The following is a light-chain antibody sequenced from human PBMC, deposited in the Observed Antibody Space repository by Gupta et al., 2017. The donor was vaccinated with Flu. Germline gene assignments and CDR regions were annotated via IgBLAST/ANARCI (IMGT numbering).Light chain of an antibody. Sequence: DIVMTQSPDSLAVSLGERATINCKSSQTILHSSNNKNYLTWYQQKPGQPPKLLIYWASTRHSGVPDRFTGSGSGTAFTLTISSLQAEDVAVYFCQQDYTTPRTFGQGTKVEIK. V-gene: IGKV4-1*01. CDR3: QQDYTTPRT. CDR2: WAS. CDR1: QTILHSSNNKNY. J-gene: IGKJ1*01.